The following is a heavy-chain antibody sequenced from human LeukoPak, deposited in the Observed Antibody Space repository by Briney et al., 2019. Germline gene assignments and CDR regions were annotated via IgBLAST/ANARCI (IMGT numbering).Heavy chain of an antibody. D-gene: IGHD5-24*01. V-gene: IGHV3-7*01. Sequence: GGSLRLSCAASGFTFSSYWMSWVRQAPGKGLEWVASIKQDGSEKDYVDSVKSRFTISRDNAKNSLYLQMNSLRAEDTAVYYCARALGWLPENYWGQGTLVTVSS. CDR2: IKQDGSEK. CDR3: ARALGWLPENY. CDR1: GFTFSSYW. J-gene: IGHJ4*02.